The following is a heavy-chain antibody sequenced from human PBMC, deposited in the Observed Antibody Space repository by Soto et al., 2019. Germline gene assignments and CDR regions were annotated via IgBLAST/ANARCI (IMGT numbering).Heavy chain of an antibody. Sequence: EVQLLESGGGWVQPGGSLRLSCADSGFRFSSYSMSWVRQTPGKGLEWVAAITATGDRTYYADSVTGRFTISRDNSKKTHYLQMTSLRAEDTSMYDCATMNGYFEYWGQGTPVTVSS. D-gene: IGHD3-22*01. CDR2: ITATGDRT. CDR3: ATMNGYFEY. CDR1: GFRFSSYS. J-gene: IGHJ4*02. V-gene: IGHV3-23*01.